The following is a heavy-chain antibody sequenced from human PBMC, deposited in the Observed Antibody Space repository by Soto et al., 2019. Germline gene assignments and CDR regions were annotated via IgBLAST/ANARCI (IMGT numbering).Heavy chain of an antibody. CDR2: IIPILGIA. D-gene: IGHD3-10*01. CDR1: GGTFSSYT. V-gene: IGHV1-69*08. J-gene: IGHJ4*02. Sequence: QVQLVQSGAEVKKPGSSVKVSCKASGGTFSSYTISWVRQAPGQGLEWMGRIIPILGIANYAQTFQGRVTITADKSTSTAEMERRSRRSEDTAVYYCARDYAASGVPFDYWGQGTLVTVSS. CDR3: ARDYAASGVPFDY.